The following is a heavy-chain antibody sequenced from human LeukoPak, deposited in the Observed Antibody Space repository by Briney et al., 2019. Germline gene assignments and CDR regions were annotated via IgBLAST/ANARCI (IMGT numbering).Heavy chain of an antibody. CDR3: ARDHPDRDVVVPAAIKKGYYFDF. CDR2: ISYDGSNK. J-gene: IGHJ4*02. D-gene: IGHD2-2*01. Sequence: PGRSLRLSCAASGFTFSSYAMHWVCQAPGKGLEWVAVISYDGSNKYYADSVKGRFTISRDNAKNSLYLQMNSLRAEDTAVYYCARDHPDRDVVVPAAIKKGYYFDFWGQGTLVTVSS. CDR1: GFTFSSYA. V-gene: IGHV3-30-3*01.